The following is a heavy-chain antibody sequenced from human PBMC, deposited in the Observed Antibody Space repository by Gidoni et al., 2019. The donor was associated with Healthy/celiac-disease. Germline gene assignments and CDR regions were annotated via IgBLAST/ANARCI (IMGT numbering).Heavy chain of an antibody. J-gene: IGHJ6*02. CDR3: ARDQGWFGELLSYYYYGMDV. V-gene: IGHV3-53*01. Sequence: EVQLVESGGGLIQPGGSLRLSCAASGFTVSSNYMSWVRQAPGKGLEWVSVIYSGGSTYYADSVKGRFTISRDNSKNTLYLQMNSLRAEDTAVYYCARDQGWFGELLSYYYYGMDVWGQGTTVTVSS. D-gene: IGHD3-10*01. CDR1: GFTVSSNY. CDR2: IYSGGST.